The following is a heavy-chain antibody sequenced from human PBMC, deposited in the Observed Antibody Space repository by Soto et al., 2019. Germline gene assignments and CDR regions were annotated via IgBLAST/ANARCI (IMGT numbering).Heavy chain of an antibody. CDR1: GFTFSSYA. V-gene: IGHV3-30-3*01. CDR3: ARVPSSSGRAHFDY. J-gene: IGHJ4*02. D-gene: IGHD2-15*01. CDR2: ISYDGSNT. Sequence: QVQLVESGGGVVQPGRSLRLSCAASGFTFSSYAMHWVRQAPGKGLEWVAVISYDGSNTYYADSVKGRFTISRDNSKNTLYLQMNSLRAEDTAVYYCARVPSSSGRAHFDYWGQGTRVTVSS.